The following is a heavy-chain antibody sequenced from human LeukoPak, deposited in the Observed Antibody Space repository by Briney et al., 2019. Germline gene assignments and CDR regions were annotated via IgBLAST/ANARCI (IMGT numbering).Heavy chain of an antibody. CDR2: IKQDGGGK. CDR3: AREIRFLEWLSDY. V-gene: IGHV3-7*01. CDR1: GFTFSSYW. J-gene: IGHJ4*02. D-gene: IGHD3-3*01. Sequence: GGSLRLSCAASGFTFSSYWMSWVRQAPGKGLEWVANIKQDGGGKYYVDSVKGRFTISRDNAKNSLYLQMNSLRAEDTAVYYRAREIRFLEWLSDYWGQGTLVTVSS.